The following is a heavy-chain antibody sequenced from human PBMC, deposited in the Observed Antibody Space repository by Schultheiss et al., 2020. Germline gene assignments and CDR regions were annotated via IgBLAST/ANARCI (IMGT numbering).Heavy chain of an antibody. D-gene: IGHD4-17*01. CDR1: GFTFADYA. CDR2: ISSSGSTI. Sequence: GESLKISCAASGFTFADYAMHWVRQVPGKGLEWVSYISSSGSTIYYADSVKGRFTISRDNAKNTLYLQMNSLRAEDTAVYYCARDPDYGDYYYYYGMDVWGQGTTVTVSS. V-gene: IGHV3-48*03. CDR3: ARDPDYGDYYYYYGMDV. J-gene: IGHJ6*02.